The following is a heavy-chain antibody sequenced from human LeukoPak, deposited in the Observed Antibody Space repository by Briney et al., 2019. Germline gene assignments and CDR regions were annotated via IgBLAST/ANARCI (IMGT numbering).Heavy chain of an antibody. CDR3: ARDGDLDAFDI. Sequence: GGSLRLSCAASGFTFSSYGMHWVRQAPGKGLEWVAVISYDGSNKYYADSVKGRFTISRDNSKNTLYLQMNSLRAEDTAVYCCARDGDLDAFDIWGQGTMVTVSS. J-gene: IGHJ3*02. CDR1: GFTFSSYG. CDR2: ISYDGSNK. V-gene: IGHV3-30*03.